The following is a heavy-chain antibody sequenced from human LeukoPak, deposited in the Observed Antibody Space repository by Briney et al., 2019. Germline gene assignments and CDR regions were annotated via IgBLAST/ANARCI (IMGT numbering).Heavy chain of an antibody. CDR3: AKDAGSIAARRGEADYYYYYMDV. Sequence: TGGSLRLSCAASGFTFSSYGMHWVRQAPGKGLEWVAFIRYDGSNKYYADSVKGRFTISRDNSKNTLYLQMNSLRAEDTAVYYCAKDAGSIAARRGEADYYYYYMDVWGKGTTVTVSS. J-gene: IGHJ6*03. CDR1: GFTFSSYG. CDR2: IRYDGSNK. D-gene: IGHD6-6*01. V-gene: IGHV3-30*02.